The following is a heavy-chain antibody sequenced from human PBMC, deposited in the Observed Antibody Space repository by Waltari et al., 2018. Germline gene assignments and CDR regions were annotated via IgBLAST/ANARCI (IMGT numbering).Heavy chain of an antibody. D-gene: IGHD2-15*01. CDR2: VMKDGGLK. V-gene: IGHV3-7*03. Sequence: VESGGGLIRQGGSRRLPCHAPVLQFGLYWMPGVRQVPGKGLEWVANVMKDGGLKEYADAVRGRFVISRDNAENSVYLQMNRLSAEDTAIYYCVRNLGWFRLDLWGHGTLVTVSA. CDR1: VLQFGLYW. J-gene: IGHJ4*01. CDR3: VRNLGWFRLDL.